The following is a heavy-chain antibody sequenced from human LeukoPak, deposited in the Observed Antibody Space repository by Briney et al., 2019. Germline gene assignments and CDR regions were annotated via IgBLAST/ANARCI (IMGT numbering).Heavy chain of an antibody. CDR3: ASAAPYESTDNWFDP. V-gene: IGHV4-39*01. Sequence: SETLSLTCTVSGGSISSSSYYWGWTRQPPGKGLEWIGSIYYSGSTYYNPSLKSRVTISVDTSKNQFSLKLSSVTAADTAVYYCASAAPYESTDNWFDPWGQGTLVTVSS. D-gene: IGHD3-22*01. CDR1: GGSISSSSYY. J-gene: IGHJ5*02. CDR2: IYYSGST.